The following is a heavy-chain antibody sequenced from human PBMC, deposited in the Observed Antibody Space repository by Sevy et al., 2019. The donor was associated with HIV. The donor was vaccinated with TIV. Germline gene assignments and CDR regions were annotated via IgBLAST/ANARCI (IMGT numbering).Heavy chain of an antibody. CDR1: GYTFTDYS. J-gene: IGHJ4*02. Sequence: ASVKVSCQASGYTFTDYSLYWVRQAPGQGLEWMGWINPKSGDTGYAQKFLGRVTMTRDTSINTAYLDLTRLRSDDTAIYYCARGSTYWGQGTQVTVSS. D-gene: IGHD2-2*01. CDR3: ARGSTY. CDR2: INPKSGDT. V-gene: IGHV1-2*02.